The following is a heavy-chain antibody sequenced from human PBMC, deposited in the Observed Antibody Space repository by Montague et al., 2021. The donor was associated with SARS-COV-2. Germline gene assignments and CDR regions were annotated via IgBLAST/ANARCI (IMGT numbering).Heavy chain of an antibody. J-gene: IGHJ4*02. D-gene: IGHD1-1*01. CDR1: GGSMSGYY. CDR2: VHYTGST. Sequence: SETLSLTCEVSGGSMSGYYWTWIRQSPGKGLEWIGYVHYTGSTKYNPSLKTRVSLSRDTPKNHFSLHLSSVTAADTAIYFCARAQNTCFIANCVNYFDVWGLGALVTVSS. V-gene: IGHV4-59*01. CDR3: ARAQNTCFIANCVNYFDV.